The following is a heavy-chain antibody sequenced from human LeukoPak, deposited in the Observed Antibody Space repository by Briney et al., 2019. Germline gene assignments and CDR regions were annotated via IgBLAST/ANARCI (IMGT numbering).Heavy chain of an antibody. CDR2: IYYSGST. CDR3: ATMHSSAWYSY. Sequence: SETLSLTCTVSGGSLSSGSYYWSWIRQPPGKGLEWIGYIYYSGSTNYKSSLKSRVTIPVDTFKNQFSLKLSSVTAADTAVYYCATMHSSAWYSYWGQGTLVTVSS. J-gene: IGHJ4*02. CDR1: GGSLSSGSYY. D-gene: IGHD6-19*01. V-gene: IGHV4-61*01.